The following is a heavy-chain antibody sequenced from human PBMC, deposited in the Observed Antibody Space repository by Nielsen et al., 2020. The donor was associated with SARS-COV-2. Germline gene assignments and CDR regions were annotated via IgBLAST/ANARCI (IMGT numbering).Heavy chain of an antibody. CDR3: ARLEAGGSSTLYYFDY. CDR2: ISYSGST. CDR1: GGSIISSSFS. J-gene: IGHJ4*02. D-gene: IGHD3-16*01. V-gene: IGHV4-39*01. Sequence: LSCTVSGGSIISSSFSLGWIRQPPGKGLEWIGNISYSGSTYYNPSLKSRVTISVDTSKNQFSLKVTSVTAADTAVYYCARLEAGGSSTLYYFDYWGQGTLVTVSS.